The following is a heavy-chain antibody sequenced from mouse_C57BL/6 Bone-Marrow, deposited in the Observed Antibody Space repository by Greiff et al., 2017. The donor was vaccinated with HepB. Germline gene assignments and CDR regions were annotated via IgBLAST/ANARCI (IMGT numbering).Heavy chain of an antibody. J-gene: IGHJ4*01. V-gene: IGHV1-55*01. CDR1: GYTFTSYW. CDR3: ARGEATSYAIDY. Sequence: QVQLQQPGAELVKPGASVKMSCKASGYTFTSYWITWVKQRPGQGLEWIGDIYPGSGSTNYNEKFKSKATLTVDTASSTAYMQLSSLTSEDSAVYYCARGEATSYAIDYWGQGTSVTVSS. D-gene: IGHD3-2*02. CDR2: IYPGSGST.